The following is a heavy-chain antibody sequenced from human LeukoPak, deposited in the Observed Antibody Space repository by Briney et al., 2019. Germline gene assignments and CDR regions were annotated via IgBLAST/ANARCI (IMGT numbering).Heavy chain of an antibody. Sequence: PGGSLRLSCAASGFTFSNYCMHWVRQPPGKGLVWVSQICTDETTIRSADSVKGRFTISRDNAKNTLYLQMSSLRVEDTAVYYCAKGQGSGTYKYYFDYWGQGTLVTVSS. CDR3: AKGQGSGTYKYYFDY. J-gene: IGHJ4*02. D-gene: IGHD3-10*01. CDR2: ICTDETTI. V-gene: IGHV3-74*01. CDR1: GFTFSNYC.